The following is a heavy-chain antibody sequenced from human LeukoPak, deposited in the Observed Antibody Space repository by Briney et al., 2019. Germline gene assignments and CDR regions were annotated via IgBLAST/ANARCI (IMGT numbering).Heavy chain of an antibody. CDR1: GGSISIYY. V-gene: IGHV4-59*01. CDR2: IYYSGST. D-gene: IGHD1-26*01. J-gene: IGHJ4*02. Sequence: TSSETLSLTCTVAGGSISIYYGSWIRQPAGKGLEWLGYIYYSGSTNYNPSRKSRVTISVDTSKNQFSLKLSSVTAADTAVYYCARIVIVGATITFDYWGQGTLVTVSS. CDR3: ARIVIVGATITFDY.